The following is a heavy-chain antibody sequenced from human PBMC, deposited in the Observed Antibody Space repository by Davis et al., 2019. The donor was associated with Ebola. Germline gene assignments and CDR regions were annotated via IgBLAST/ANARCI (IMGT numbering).Heavy chain of an antibody. CDR2: ISGEGSTT. Sequence: GESLKISCEASGFTFSSYWMHWVRQAPGKGLVWVSRISGEGSTTKYADSVKGRFTISRDNAKNSLYLQMNNLRVEDTAIYYCTTYRVSGYWGQGTLVTVSS. CDR1: GFTFSSYW. CDR3: TTYRVSGY. D-gene: IGHD1-1*01. J-gene: IGHJ4*02. V-gene: IGHV3-74*03.